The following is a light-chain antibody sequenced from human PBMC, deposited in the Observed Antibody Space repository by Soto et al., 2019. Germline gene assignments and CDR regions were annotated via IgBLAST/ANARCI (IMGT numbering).Light chain of an antibody. J-gene: IGKJ5*01. CDR2: TAS. CDR3: QQYNNWPIT. CDR1: QSVNIN. V-gene: IGKV3-15*01. Sequence: EVVLTQSPATLSVSPGERATLSCRASQSVNINLAWYQQKPGQAPYLLIYTASTRATGVPARFSGSGSGTEFTRTIITLQSEDFPVYYCQQYNNWPITFGQGKRLEIK.